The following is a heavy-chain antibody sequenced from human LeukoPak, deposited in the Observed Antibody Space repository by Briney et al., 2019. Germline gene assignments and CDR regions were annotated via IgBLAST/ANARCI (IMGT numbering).Heavy chain of an antibody. V-gene: IGHV1-18*01. CDR1: GYTFTSYG. CDR3: ARPCSGGSCYQS. J-gene: IGHJ4*02. D-gene: IGHD2-15*01. CDR2: ISAYNGNT. Sequence: ASVKVSCKASGYTFTSYGISWVRHAPGQGLEWMGWISAYNGNTNYAQKFEGRVTMTTDTSTSTVYMELRSLRSDDTAVYYCARPCSGGSCYQSWGQGTLVTVSS.